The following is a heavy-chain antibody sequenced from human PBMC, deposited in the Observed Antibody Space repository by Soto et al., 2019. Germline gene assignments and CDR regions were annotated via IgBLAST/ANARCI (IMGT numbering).Heavy chain of an antibody. CDR1: GGTFSSYA. V-gene: IGHV1-69*13. CDR3: ARSQGGSSSLDIYYYYYYGMDV. CDR2: IIPIFGTA. D-gene: IGHD2-15*01. Sequence: SVKVSCKAPGGTFSSYAISWVRQAPGQGLEWMGGIIPIFGTAKYAQKFQGRVTITADESTSTGYMELSSLRSEDTAVYYCARSQGGSSSLDIYYYYYYGMDVWGQGTMVTVSS. J-gene: IGHJ6*02.